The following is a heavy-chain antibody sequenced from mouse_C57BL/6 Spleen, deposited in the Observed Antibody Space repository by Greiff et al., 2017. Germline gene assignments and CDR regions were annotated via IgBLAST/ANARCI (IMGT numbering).Heavy chain of an antibody. CDR1: GFNIKDYY. Sequence: VQLQQSGAELVRPGASVKLSCTASGFNIKDYYMHWVKQRPEQGLEWIGRIDPEDGDTEYAPKFQGKATMTADTSSNTAYLQLSSLTSEDTAVYYCTTGDYSIYPFAMDYWGQGTSVTVSS. V-gene: IGHV14-1*01. J-gene: IGHJ4*01. CDR3: TTGDYSIYPFAMDY. CDR2: IDPEDGDT. D-gene: IGHD2-5*01.